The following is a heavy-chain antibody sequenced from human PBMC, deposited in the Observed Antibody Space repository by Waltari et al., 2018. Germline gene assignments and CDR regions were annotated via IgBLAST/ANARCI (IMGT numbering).Heavy chain of an antibody. CDR1: GFTFSAPA. D-gene: IGHD1-20*01. J-gene: IGHJ6*02. CDR2: ISGGGDST. CDR3: AKENNPLGIPGDYGMDV. Sequence: EVQLLESGGGLVQPGGCLGLSWAACGFTFSAPALGWGRQTPGKVLEWVSSISGGGDSTYCGDSVRGRFTISRDNSKNALYLQMSSLSAEDAAVYYCAKENNPLGIPGDYGMDVWGQGTTVSVSS. V-gene: IGHV3-23*01.